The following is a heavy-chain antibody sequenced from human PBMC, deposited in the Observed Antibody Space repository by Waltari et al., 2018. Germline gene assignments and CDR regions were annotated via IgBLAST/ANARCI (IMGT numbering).Heavy chain of an antibody. CDR2: IYYSGST. Sequence: QVQLQESGPGLVKPSQTLSLTCTVSGGSISSGGYYWSWIRQHPGKGLEWIGYIYYSGSTYYNPSLKSRVTISVDTSKNQFSLKLSSVTAADTAVYYCARDTSSGYYPYYYYGMDVWGQGTTVTVSS. V-gene: IGHV4-31*03. D-gene: IGHD3-22*01. CDR3: ARDTSSGYYPYYYYGMDV. J-gene: IGHJ6*02. CDR1: GGSISSGGYY.